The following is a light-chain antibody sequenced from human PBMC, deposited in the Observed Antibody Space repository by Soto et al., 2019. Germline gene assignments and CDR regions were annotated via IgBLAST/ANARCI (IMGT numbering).Light chain of an antibody. Sequence: DIVMTQSPDSLAVSLGEGATINCKSSQGVLYSSNNKNYLAWYQQRPGQPPKLLIYWASTRESGVPDRFSGSGSGTDFTLTITSLQAEDVAVYYCQQYESTPPTFGQGTKLEIK. J-gene: IGKJ2*01. V-gene: IGKV4-1*01. CDR3: QQYESTPPT. CDR2: WAS. CDR1: QGVLYSSNNKNY.